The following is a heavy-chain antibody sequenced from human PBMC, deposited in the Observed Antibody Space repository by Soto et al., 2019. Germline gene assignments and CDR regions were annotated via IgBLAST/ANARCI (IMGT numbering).Heavy chain of an antibody. Sequence: EVQLLESGGGLVQPGGSLRLSCAASGFTFSSYAMRWVRQAPVKGLEWVSAISGSGGSTYYADSVKGRFTISRDNSKKTLYLQRNSLRAEDTAVYYCARRSSGSYYDYWGQGTLVTVSS. CDR2: ISGSGGST. CDR3: ARRSSGSYYDY. D-gene: IGHD1-26*01. J-gene: IGHJ4*02. CDR1: GFTFSSYA. V-gene: IGHV3-23*01.